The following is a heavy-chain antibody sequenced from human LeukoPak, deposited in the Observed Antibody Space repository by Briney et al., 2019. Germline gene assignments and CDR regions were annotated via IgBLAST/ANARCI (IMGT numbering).Heavy chain of an antibody. CDR3: ARDPYCSSTGCYNLYYYGMDV. CDR2: ISSSSSYI. D-gene: IGHD2-2*02. CDR1: GFTFSSYS. Sequence: GGSLRLSCAASGFTFSSYSMNWVRQAPGKGLEWVSSISSSSSYIYYADSVKGRFTISRDNAKNSLYLQMNSLRVEDTAVYYCARDPYCSSTGCYNLYYYGMDVWGQGTTVTVSS. V-gene: IGHV3-21*01. J-gene: IGHJ6*02.